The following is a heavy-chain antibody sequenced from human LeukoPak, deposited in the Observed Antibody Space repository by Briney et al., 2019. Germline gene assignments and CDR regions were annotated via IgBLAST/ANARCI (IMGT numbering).Heavy chain of an antibody. CDR1: GGTFSSYA. D-gene: IGHD5-12*01. CDR3: ARVGGYDYFDY. J-gene: IGHJ4*02. Sequence: ASVKVSCKASGGTFSSYAISSVRQAPGQGLEWMGGIIPIFGTANYAQKFQGRVTITADESTSTAYMELSSLRSEDTAVYYCARVGGYDYFDYWGQGTLVTVSS. CDR2: IIPIFGTA. V-gene: IGHV1-69*13.